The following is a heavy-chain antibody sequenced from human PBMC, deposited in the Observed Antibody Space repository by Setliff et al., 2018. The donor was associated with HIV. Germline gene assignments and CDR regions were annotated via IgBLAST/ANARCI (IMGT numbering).Heavy chain of an antibody. Sequence: PSETLSLTCTVSGGSISNYYWSWIRQAPGKGLEYVSAISSNGGSTYYADSVKGRFTISRDNSKNTLYLQMGSLRAEDMAVYYCARRGYCSSTTCYYDYWGQGTLVTVSS. J-gene: IGHJ4*02. V-gene: IGHV3-64*02. CDR1: GGSISNYY. CDR3: ARRGYCSSTTCYYDY. CDR2: ISSNGGST. D-gene: IGHD2-2*01.